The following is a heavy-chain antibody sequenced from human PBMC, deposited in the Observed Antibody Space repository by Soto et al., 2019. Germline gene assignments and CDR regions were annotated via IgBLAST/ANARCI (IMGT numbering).Heavy chain of an antibody. V-gene: IGHV1-18*01. CDR2: ISAYNGNT. CDR3: ARDLYYGSGSYSLFSVWFDP. CDR1: GYTFTSYG. D-gene: IGHD3-10*01. J-gene: IGHJ5*02. Sequence: ASVKVSCKASGYTFTSYGISWVRQAPGQGLEWMGWISAYNGNTNYAQKLQGRVTMTTDTSTSTAYMELRSLRSDDTAVYYCARDLYYGSGSYSLFSVWFDPWGQGTLVTVSS.